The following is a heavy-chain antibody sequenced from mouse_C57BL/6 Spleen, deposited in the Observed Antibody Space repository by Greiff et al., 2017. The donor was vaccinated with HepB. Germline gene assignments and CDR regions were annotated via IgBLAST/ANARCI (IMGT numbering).Heavy chain of an antibody. Sequence: VQLQQPGAELVMPGASVKLSCKASGYTFTSYWMHWVKQRPGQGLEWIGEIDPSDSYTNYNQKFKGKSTLTVDKSSSTAYMQLSSLTSEDSAVYYCARLGVYYYGSSGDYWGQGTTLTVSS. CDR2: IDPSDSYT. J-gene: IGHJ2*01. CDR1: GYTFTSYW. V-gene: IGHV1-69*01. D-gene: IGHD1-1*01. CDR3: ARLGVYYYGSSGDY.